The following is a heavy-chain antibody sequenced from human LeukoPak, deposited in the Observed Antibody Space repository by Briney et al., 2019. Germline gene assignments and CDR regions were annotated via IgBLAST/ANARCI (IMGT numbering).Heavy chain of an antibody. D-gene: IGHD3-3*01. CDR3: ARDSPAIFGVVLYYYYMDV. J-gene: IGHJ6*03. CDR2: ISYDGSNK. Sequence: GGSLRLSCAASGFTFSSYAMHWARQAPGKGLEWVAVISYDGSNKYYADSVKGRFTISRDNSKNTLYLQMNSLRAEDTAVYYCARDSPAIFGVVLYYYYMDVWGKGTTVTVSS. V-gene: IGHV3-30*01. CDR1: GFTFSSYA.